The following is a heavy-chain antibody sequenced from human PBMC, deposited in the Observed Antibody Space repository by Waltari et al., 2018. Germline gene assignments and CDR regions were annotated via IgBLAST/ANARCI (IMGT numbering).Heavy chain of an antibody. CDR2: IIHIFGTA. D-gene: IGHD2-15*01. CDR3: ARNDVVAATHHYYYGMDV. J-gene: IGHJ6*02. V-gene: IGHV1-69*05. CDR1: GGTFSSYA. Sequence: QVQLVQSGAEVKKPGSSVKVSCKASGGTFSSYAISWVRQAPGQGLEWMGGIIHIFGTANYAQKFQGRVTITTDESTSTAYMELSSLRSEDTAVYYCARNDVVAATHHYYYGMDVWGQGTTVTVSS.